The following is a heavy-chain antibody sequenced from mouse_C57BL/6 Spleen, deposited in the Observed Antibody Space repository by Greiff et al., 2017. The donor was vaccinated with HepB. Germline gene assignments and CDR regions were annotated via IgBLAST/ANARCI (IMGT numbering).Heavy chain of an antibody. V-gene: IGHV5-17*01. D-gene: IGHD1-1*01. J-gene: IGHJ2*01. CDR3: ARRPYGSSSLFDY. CDR1: GFTFSDYG. CDR2: ISSGSSTI. Sequence: EVKVVESGGGLVKPGGSLKLSCAASGFTFSDYGMHWVRQAPEKGLEWVAYISSGSSTIYYADTVKGRFTISRDNAKNTLFLQMTSLRSEDTAMYYCARRPYGSSSLFDYWGQGTTLTVSS.